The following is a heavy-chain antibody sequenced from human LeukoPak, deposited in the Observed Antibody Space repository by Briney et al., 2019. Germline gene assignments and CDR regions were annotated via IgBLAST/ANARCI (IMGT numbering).Heavy chain of an antibody. CDR1: GGSISSSSYY. CDR3: ARNVLGTEYSSSSGDYYYYMDV. CDR2: IYYSGST. J-gene: IGHJ6*03. D-gene: IGHD6-6*01. V-gene: IGHV4-39*01. Sequence: SETLSLTCTVSGGSISSSSYYWGWIRQPPGKGLEWIGSIYYSGSTYYNPSLKSRVTISVDTSKNQFSLKLSSVTAADTAVYYCARNVLGTEYSSSSGDYYYYMDVWGKGTTVTVSS.